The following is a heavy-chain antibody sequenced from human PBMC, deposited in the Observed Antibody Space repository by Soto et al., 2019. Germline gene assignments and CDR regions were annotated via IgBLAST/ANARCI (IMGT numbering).Heavy chain of an antibody. CDR3: ARVVRYCSSTSCRGGSYYYYYMDV. V-gene: IGHV4-34*01. CDR2: INHSGST. Sequence: SETLSLTCAVYGGSFSGYYWSWIRQPPGKGLEWIGEINHSGSTNYNPSLKSRVTISVDTSKNQFSLKLSSVTAADTAVYYCARVVRYCSSTSCRGGSYYYYYMDVWGKGTTVTVSS. D-gene: IGHD2-2*01. CDR1: GGSFSGYY. J-gene: IGHJ6*03.